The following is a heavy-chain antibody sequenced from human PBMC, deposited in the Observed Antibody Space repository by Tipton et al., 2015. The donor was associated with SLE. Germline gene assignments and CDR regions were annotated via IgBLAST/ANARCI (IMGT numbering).Heavy chain of an antibody. CDR1: GGSISTSSHY. CDR2: ISYSGTT. J-gene: IGHJ4*02. CDR3: AREQRGRPDY. Sequence: TLSLTCSVSGGSISTSSHYWGWIRQPPGKGLEWIGSISYSGTTFYNPSLKSRVTISADTSKNQFSLKLSSVTAADTAVYYCAREQRGRPDYWGQGTLVTVSS. V-gene: IGHV4-39*07.